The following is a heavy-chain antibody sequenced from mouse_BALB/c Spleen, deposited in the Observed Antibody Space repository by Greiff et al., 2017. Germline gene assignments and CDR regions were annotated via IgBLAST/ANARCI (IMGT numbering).Heavy chain of an antibody. CDR3: ARDHYRYDGYFDV. D-gene: IGHD2-14*01. J-gene: IGHJ1*01. CDR1: GYTFTSYW. Sequence: DLVKPGASVKLSCKASGYTFTSYWINWLKQRPGQGLEWIGRIAPGSGSTYYNEMFKGKATLTVDTSSSTAYIQLSSLSSEDSAVYCCARDHYRYDGYFDVWGAGTTVTVSS. V-gene: IGHV1S41*01. CDR2: IAPGSGST.